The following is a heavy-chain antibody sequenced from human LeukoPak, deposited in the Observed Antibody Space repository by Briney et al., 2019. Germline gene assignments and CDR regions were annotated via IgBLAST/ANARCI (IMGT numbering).Heavy chain of an antibody. Sequence: GGSLRLSCAASGFTFNSYGLSWVRQAPGKGLEWVSTISGSGGSTYYADSVKGRFTISRDNSKNTLYLQVNSLRAEDTAVYYCAKDRAWGGYDLQSFDYWGQGTLVTVSS. CDR3: AKDRAWGGYDLQSFDY. CDR2: ISGSGGST. CDR1: GFTFNSYG. D-gene: IGHD5-12*01. J-gene: IGHJ4*02. V-gene: IGHV3-23*01.